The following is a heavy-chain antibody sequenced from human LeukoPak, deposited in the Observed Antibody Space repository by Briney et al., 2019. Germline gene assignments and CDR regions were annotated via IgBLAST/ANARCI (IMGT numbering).Heavy chain of an antibody. CDR3: ARGPTVFDY. Sequence: SETLSLTRTVSGGSISSHYWSWIRQPPGKGLEWIGYIYYSGSTNYNPSLKSRVTISVDTSKNQFSLKLSSVTAADTAVYYCARGPTVFDYWGQGTLVTVSS. J-gene: IGHJ4*02. CDR2: IYYSGST. V-gene: IGHV4-59*11. CDR1: GGSISSHY.